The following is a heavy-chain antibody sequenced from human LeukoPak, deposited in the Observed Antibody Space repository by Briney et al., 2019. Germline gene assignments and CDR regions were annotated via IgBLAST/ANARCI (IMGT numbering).Heavy chain of an antibody. CDR1: GGTFSICA. J-gene: IGHJ3*02. CDR2: ILPIFGRA. CDR3: GRYRASSRLLWEEVAFDI. V-gene: IGHV1-69*04. D-gene: IGHD3-10*01. Sequence: GPSVNLSFTCSGGTFSICANCWVRHPQAQGLERMGRILPIFGRANYTQKFQGRVTITTYKSTPTTNLELNSMSSEATDASSGGRYRASSRLLWEEVAFDIWGQGTMVTVSS.